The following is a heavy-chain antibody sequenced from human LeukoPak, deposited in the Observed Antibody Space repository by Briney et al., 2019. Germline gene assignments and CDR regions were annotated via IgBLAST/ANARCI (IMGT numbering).Heavy chain of an antibody. J-gene: IGHJ6*03. Sequence: GGSLRLSCAASGFTFSSYAMSWVRQAPGKGLEYVSAISGHGGSTQYANSVKDRFTISRDNFKNTLFLQMGSLRAEDMAVYYCARGNFDFWRPFHGNYYYMDVWGTGTTGTVSS. V-gene: IGHV3-64*01. D-gene: IGHD3-3*01. CDR1: GFTFSSYA. CDR2: ISGHGGST. CDR3: ARGNFDFWRPFHGNYYYMDV.